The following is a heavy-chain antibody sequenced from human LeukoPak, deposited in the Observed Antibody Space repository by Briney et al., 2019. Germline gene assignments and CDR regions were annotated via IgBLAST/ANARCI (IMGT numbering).Heavy chain of an antibody. D-gene: IGHD3-10*01. CDR2: IYYSGST. Sequence: PGGSLRLSCAASGFTFSTYGMNWVRQAPGKGLEWIGSIYYSGSTYYNPSLKSRVTISVDTSKNQFSLKLSSVTAADTAVYYCARDKGQYGSGTRGFTWFDPWGQGTLVTVSS. CDR3: ARDKGQYGSGTRGFTWFDP. J-gene: IGHJ5*02. V-gene: IGHV4-39*02. CDR1: GFTFSTYG.